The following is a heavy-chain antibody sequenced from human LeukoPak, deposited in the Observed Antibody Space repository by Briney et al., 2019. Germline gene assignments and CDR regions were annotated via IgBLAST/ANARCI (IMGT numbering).Heavy chain of an antibody. Sequence: ASVKVSCKASGYTFTNYYMHWVRQAPGQGLEWMGIINPSGGSTGYAQKFQGRVTVTRDTSTSTVYMELSSLRSEDTAVYYCARASGSNSYTIDYWGQGTLVTVSS. CDR3: ARASGSNSYTIDY. V-gene: IGHV1-46*01. CDR2: INPSGGST. J-gene: IGHJ4*02. CDR1: GYTFTNYY. D-gene: IGHD6-6*01.